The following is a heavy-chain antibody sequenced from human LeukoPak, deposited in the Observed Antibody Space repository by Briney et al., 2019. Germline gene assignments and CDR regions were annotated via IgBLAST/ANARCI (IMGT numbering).Heavy chain of an antibody. CDR1: GYTFTGYY. Sequence: ASVKVSCKASGYTFTGYYMHWVRQAPGQGLEWMGWINPNSGGTNYAQTFQGRVTMTRDTSISTAYMELSRLRSDDTAVYYCARDAGGVSGDSSGWYFWDYFDYWGQGTLVTVSS. D-gene: IGHD6-19*01. CDR3: ARDAGGVSGDSSGWYFWDYFDY. V-gene: IGHV1-2*02. CDR2: INPNSGGT. J-gene: IGHJ4*02.